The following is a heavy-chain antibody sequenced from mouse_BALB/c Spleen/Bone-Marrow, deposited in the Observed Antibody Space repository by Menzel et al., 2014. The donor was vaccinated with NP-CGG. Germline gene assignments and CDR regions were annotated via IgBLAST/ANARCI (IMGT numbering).Heavy chain of an antibody. J-gene: IGHJ3*01. CDR2: ISYDGSN. CDR1: GYSITSGYY. CDR3: AQATATWFAY. Sequence: DVQLQESGPGLVKPSQSQSLTCSVTGYSITSGYYWNWIRQFPGNKLEWMGYISYDGSNNYNPSLKNRISITRDTSKNQFFLKLNSVTTEDTATYYCAQATATWFAYWGQGTLVTVSA. V-gene: IGHV3-6*02. D-gene: IGHD1-2*01.